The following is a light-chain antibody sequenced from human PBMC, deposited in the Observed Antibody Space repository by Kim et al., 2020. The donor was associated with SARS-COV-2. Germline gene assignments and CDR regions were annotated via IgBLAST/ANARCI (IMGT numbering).Light chain of an antibody. Sequence: SPGKSATRPCRASQSVTSSLAWYQQKPGQAPRLLIYGASTRATGIPARFSGSGSGTEFTLTISSLQSEDFAVYYCQQYNNWPPWTFGQGTKVDIK. CDR3: QQYNNWPPWT. J-gene: IGKJ1*01. V-gene: IGKV3-15*01. CDR1: QSVTSS. CDR2: GAS.